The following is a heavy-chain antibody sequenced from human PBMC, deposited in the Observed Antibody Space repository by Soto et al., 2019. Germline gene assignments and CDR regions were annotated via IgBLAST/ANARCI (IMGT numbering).Heavy chain of an antibody. CDR2: IWYDGSNT. CDR1: GFTFSSYG. D-gene: IGHD2-21*01. CDR3: ARGTVVIPFDY. V-gene: IGHV3-33*01. J-gene: IGHJ4*02. Sequence: GGSLRLSCAASGFTFSSYGMHWVRQAPGKGLEWVAVIWYDGSNTYYADSVKGRFTISRDNSKNTLYLQMNSLRAEDTAVYYCARGTVVIPFDYWGQGTLVTVSS.